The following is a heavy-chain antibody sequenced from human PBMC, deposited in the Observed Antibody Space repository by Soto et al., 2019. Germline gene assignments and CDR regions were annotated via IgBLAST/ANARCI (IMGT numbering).Heavy chain of an antibody. D-gene: IGHD6-19*01. V-gene: IGHV3-30*03. CDR2: ISYDGSNK. CDR1: GFTFSSYG. J-gene: IGHJ4*02. CDR3: AMGGSGWYVDY. Sequence: GGSLRLSCAASGFTFSSYGMHWVRQAPGKGLEWVAVISYDGSNKYYADSVKGRFTISRDNSKNTLYLQMNSLRAEDTAVYYCAMGGSGWYVDYWGQGTLVTVSS.